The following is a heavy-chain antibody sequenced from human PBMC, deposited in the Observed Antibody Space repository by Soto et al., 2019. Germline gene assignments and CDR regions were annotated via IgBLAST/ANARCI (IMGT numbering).Heavy chain of an antibody. Sequence: GGSLRLSCSASGFTFNNYAMHWVRQAPGKGLEYVSAISSNGGTTKYADSVKGRFTISRDNSKNTLYLQMSSLRVEDTAVFYCLKDRRVYSSSWAGEYWGQGTVVTVS. CDR1: GFTFNNYA. J-gene: IGHJ4*02. CDR2: ISSNGGTT. V-gene: IGHV3-64D*06. D-gene: IGHD6-13*01. CDR3: LKDRRVYSSSWAGEY.